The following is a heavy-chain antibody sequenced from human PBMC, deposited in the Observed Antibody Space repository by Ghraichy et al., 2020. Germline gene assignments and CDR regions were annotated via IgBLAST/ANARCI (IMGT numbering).Heavy chain of an antibody. D-gene: IGHD3-10*01. CDR1: GGSFSGYY. CDR3: ARGLAPYYYGSGSYFGY. V-gene: IGHV4-34*01. CDR2: INHSGST. J-gene: IGHJ4*02. Sequence: QTLSLTCAVYGGSFSGYYWSWIRQPPGKGLEWIGEINHSGSTNYNPSLKSRVTISVDTSKNQFSLKLSSVTAADTAVYYCARGLAPYYYGSGSYFGYWGQGTLVTVSS.